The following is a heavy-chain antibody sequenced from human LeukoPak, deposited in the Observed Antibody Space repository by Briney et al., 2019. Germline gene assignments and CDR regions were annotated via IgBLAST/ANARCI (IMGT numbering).Heavy chain of an antibody. CDR1: GGSISSYY. J-gene: IGHJ4*02. CDR3: AGTTYYDFWSDPPPFDY. D-gene: IGHD3-3*01. Sequence: SETLSLTCTVSGGSISSYYWSWIRQPAGKGLEWIGRIYTSGSTNYNPSLKSRVTMSIDTSKNQFSLKLSSVTAADTAVYYCAGTTYYDFWSDPPPFDYWGQGTLVTVSS. V-gene: IGHV4-4*07. CDR2: IYTSGST.